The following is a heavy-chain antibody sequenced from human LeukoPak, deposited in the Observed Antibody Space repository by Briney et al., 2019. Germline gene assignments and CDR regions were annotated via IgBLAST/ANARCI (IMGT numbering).Heavy chain of an antibody. CDR2: ISYDGSNK. Sequence: QPGGSLRLSCAASGFTFSSYGMHWVRQAPGKGLEWVAVISYDGSNKYYADSVKGRFTISRDNSKNTLYLQMNSLRAEDTAVYYCAKSLFEAVAGREVDYWGQGTLVTVSS. D-gene: IGHD6-19*01. V-gene: IGHV3-30*18. CDR3: AKSLFEAVAGREVDY. CDR1: GFTFSSYG. J-gene: IGHJ4*02.